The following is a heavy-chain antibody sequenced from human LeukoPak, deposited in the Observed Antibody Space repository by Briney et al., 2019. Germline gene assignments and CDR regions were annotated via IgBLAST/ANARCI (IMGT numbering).Heavy chain of an antibody. CDR1: GFTFTNYW. J-gene: IGHJ3*01. CDR2: IRYDGSNK. V-gene: IGHV3-30*02. Sequence: GGSLRLSCAASGFTFTNYWTSWVRQAPGKGLEWVAFIRYDGSNKYYADSVKGRFTISRDNSKNTLYLQMNSLRAEDTAVYYCVTVEQLTYWGQGTMVTVSS. D-gene: IGHD6-13*01. CDR3: VTVEQLTY.